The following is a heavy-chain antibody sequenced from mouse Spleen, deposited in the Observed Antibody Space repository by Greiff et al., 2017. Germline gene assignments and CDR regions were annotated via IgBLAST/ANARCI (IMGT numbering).Heavy chain of an antibody. CDR1: GFTFSSYY. J-gene: IGHJ4*01. CDR2: ISSGGGST. Sequence: EVKVVESGGGLVKLGGSLKLSCAASGFTFSSYYMSWVRQTPEKRLEWVATISSGGGSTYYPDSVKGRFTISRDNAKNTLYLQMSSLNSEDTAVYYCASEEGGSGYYAMDYWGQGTSVTVSS. D-gene: IGHD3-1*01. V-gene: IGHV5-9*04. CDR3: ASEEGGSGYYAMDY.